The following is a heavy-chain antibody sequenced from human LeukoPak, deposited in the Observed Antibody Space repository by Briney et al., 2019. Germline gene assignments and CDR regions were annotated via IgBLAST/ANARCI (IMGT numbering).Heavy chain of an antibody. CDR2: IIPKFGTA. CDR1: ADTFSRYA. D-gene: IGHD6-6*01. Sequence: GSSVKVSCKASADTFSRYAISWVRQAPGQGLEWMGRIIPKFGTAKYAQRFRGRVTITADRSTTTAYMELRSLRSDDTAVYYCARDSSSSSNWFDPWGQGTLVTVSS. V-gene: IGHV1-69*06. CDR3: ARDSSSSSNWFDP. J-gene: IGHJ5*02.